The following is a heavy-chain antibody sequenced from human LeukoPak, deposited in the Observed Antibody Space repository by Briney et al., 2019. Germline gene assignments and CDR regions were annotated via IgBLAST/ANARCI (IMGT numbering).Heavy chain of an antibody. Sequence: SETLSLTCIVSGDSLSSGSFYGGWIRQPPGQGLGWIGCIDYSGSPYYNPSLQSRVTISVYTSKNQFSRRRTSVTAWDPAVYYCARDRGIAGHGDFDYWGQGTLVTVSS. CDR3: ARDRGIAGHGDFDY. CDR1: GDSLSSGSFY. CDR2: IDYSGSP. J-gene: IGHJ4*02. V-gene: IGHV4-39*02. D-gene: IGHD6-13*01.